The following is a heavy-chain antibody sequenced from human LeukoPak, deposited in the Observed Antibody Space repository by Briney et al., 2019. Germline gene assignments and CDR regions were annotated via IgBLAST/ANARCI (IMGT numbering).Heavy chain of an antibody. CDR3: AREWGSSSWYYYYGMDV. D-gene: IGHD6-13*01. V-gene: IGHV3-30-3*01. J-gene: IGHJ6*02. Sequence: GGSLRLSCAASGFTFSSYATHWVRQAPGKGLDWVAVISYAGGNKHYADSVKGRFTISRDNSKNSLYLQMNSLRAEDTAVYYCAREWGSSSWYYYYGMDVWGQGTTVTVSS. CDR2: ISYAGGNK. CDR1: GFTFSSYA.